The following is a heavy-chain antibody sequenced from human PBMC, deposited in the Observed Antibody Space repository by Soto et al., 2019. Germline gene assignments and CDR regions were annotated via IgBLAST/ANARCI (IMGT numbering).Heavy chain of an antibody. D-gene: IGHD2-2*01. CDR3: VMGDDIVVVPAAIGSNYYYYGMDV. CDR2: ISYDGSNK. CDR1: GFTFSSYG. J-gene: IGHJ6*02. V-gene: IGHV3-30*03. Sequence: GALRLSCAASGFTFSSYGMHWVRQAPGKGLEWVAVISYDGSNKYYADSVKGRFTISRDNSKNTLYLQMNSLRAEDTAVYYCVMGDDIVVVPAAIGSNYYYYGMDVWGQGTTVTVSS.